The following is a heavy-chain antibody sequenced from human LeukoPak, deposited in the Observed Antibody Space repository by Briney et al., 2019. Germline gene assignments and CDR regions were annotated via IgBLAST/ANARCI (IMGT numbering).Heavy chain of an antibody. D-gene: IGHD3-22*01. V-gene: IGHV3-23*01. CDR3: GKASGWNNY. CDR2: ISGSGGST. J-gene: IGHJ4*02. CDR1: GFTFSSYA. Sequence: PGGSLRLSCAASGFTFSSYAMSWVRQAPGKGLEWVSAISGSGGSTYYADSVKGRFTISRDNSKNTLYLQINSLRGVYTAVYYCGKASGWNNYWGQGRLVSVSS.